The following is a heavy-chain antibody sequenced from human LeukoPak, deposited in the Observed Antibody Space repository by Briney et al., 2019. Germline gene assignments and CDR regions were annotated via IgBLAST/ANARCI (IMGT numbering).Heavy chain of an antibody. V-gene: IGHV3-48*01. CDR2: ISRSSGAI. D-gene: IGHD4-17*01. J-gene: IGHJ4*02. CDR1: GFNFSAYS. Sequence: GGSLRLSCAASGFNFSAYSMNWVRQAPGKGLEWVSYISRSSGAIYDADSVKGRFTISRDNAKNLLFLQMTSLRVEDTALYYCSRGDSDHYITLDYWGQGTLVTVSS. CDR3: SRGDSDHYITLDY.